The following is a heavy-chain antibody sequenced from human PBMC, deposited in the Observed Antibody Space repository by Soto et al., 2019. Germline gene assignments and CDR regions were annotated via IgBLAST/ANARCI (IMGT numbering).Heavy chain of an antibody. CDR2: IYYSGIT. J-gene: IGHJ1*01. Sequence: PSETLSLTCTVSGGSISSSSYYWGWIRQPPGKGLGWIGSIYYSGITYYNPSLKSRVTMSVDTSKNQFSLKLSSVTAADTAVYYRASRLIHLWSIDYWGQGTLVTVSS. D-gene: IGHD5-18*01. V-gene: IGHV4-39*01. CDR1: GGSISSSSYY. CDR3: ASRLIHLWSIDY.